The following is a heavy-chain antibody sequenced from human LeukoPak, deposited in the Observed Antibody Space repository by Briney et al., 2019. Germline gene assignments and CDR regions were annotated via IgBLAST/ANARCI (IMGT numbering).Heavy chain of an antibody. CDR1: GYTFSNYG. Sequence: ASVKVSCNASGYTFSNYGITWVRQAPGQGLEWMGWISAYSGNSNYARKFFDRLIMTVDSSTSTAYMELKSLRSDDMAVYYCARTPYHDSSGFDHFNYWGQGTLVTVSS. CDR3: ARTPYHDSSGFDHFNY. CDR2: ISAYSGNS. D-gene: IGHD3-22*01. V-gene: IGHV1-18*03. J-gene: IGHJ4*02.